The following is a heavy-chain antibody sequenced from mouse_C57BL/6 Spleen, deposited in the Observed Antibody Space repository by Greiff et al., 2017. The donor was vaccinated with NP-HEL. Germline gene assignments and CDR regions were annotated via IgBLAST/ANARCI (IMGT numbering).Heavy chain of an antibody. CDR2: IWGVGST. Sequence: VQRVESGPGLVAPSQSLSITCTVSGFSLTSYGVDWVRQSPGKGLEWLGVIWGVGSTNYNSALKSRLSISKDNSKSQVFLKMNSLQTDDTAMYYCASAGGNSWFAYWGQGTLVTVSA. D-gene: IGHD2-1*01. CDR3: ASAGGNSWFAY. CDR1: GFSLTSYG. J-gene: IGHJ3*01. V-gene: IGHV2-6*01.